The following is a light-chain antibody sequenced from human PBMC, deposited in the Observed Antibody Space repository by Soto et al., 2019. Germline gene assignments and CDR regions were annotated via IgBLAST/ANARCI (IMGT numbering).Light chain of an antibody. V-gene: IGKV1-8*01. J-gene: IGKJ1*01. CDR2: AAS. CDR1: QGISSY. CDR3: QQYNSFPWT. Sequence: AIRMTQSPSSLSASAGDRVTITCRASQGISSYLAWYQQKPGKAPKLPIHAASTLQSGVPSRFSGSGSGTDFTLTISSLQPEDFATYYCQQYNSFPWTFGQGTKVDIK.